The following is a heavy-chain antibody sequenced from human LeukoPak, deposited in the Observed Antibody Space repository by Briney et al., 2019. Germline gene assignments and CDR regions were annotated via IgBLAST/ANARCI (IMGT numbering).Heavy chain of an antibody. CDR1: GYTFTSYG. D-gene: IGHD3-22*01. V-gene: IGHV1-18*01. CDR3: ARTYYYESSGYYHYFDY. CDR2: ISAYNGNT. Sequence: ASVKVSCKASGYTFTSYGISWVRQAPGQGLEWMGWISAYNGNTNYPQKLQGRVTMTTDTSTSTAYMELRSLRSDDTAVYYCARTYYYESSGYYHYFDYWGQGTLVTVS. J-gene: IGHJ4*02.